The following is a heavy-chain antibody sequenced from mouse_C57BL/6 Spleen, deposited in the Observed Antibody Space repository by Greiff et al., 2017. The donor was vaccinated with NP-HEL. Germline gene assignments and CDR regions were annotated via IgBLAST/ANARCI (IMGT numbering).Heavy chain of an antibody. D-gene: IGHD4-1*01. CDR2: ISSGSSTI. V-gene: IGHV5-17*01. CDR3: AREDTGTGFAY. Sequence: EVMLVESGGGLVKPGGSLKLSCAASGFTFSDYGMHWVRQAPEKGLEWVAYISSGSSTIYYADTVKGRFTISRDNAKNTLFLQMTRLRSEDTAMYYCAREDTGTGFAYWGQGTLVTVSA. J-gene: IGHJ3*01. CDR1: GFTFSDYG.